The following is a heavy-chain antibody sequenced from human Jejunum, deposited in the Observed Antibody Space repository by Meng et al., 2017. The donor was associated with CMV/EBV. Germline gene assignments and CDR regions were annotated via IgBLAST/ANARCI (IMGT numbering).Heavy chain of an antibody. CDR2: IIPVFDKT. CDR3: AGGLGGTIDY. Sequence: CKAAGSTFSNSATSWVRQAPGQGLEWLGNIIPVFDKTNYAQKFQGRVTITADRSTNTAYMELSSLRSDDTAVYYCAGGLGGTIDYWGQGTLVTSPQ. CDR1: GSTFSNSA. J-gene: IGHJ4*02. V-gene: IGHV1-69*04. D-gene: IGHD1-26*01.